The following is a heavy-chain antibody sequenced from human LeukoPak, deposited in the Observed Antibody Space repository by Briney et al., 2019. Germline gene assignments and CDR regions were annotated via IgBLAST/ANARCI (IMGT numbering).Heavy chain of an antibody. CDR1: GGSISSYY. D-gene: IGHD4-23*01. Sequence: SETLSLTCTVSGGSISSYYWSWIRQPPGKGLEWIGYIYYSGSTNYNPSLKSRVTISVDTSKNQFSLKLSSVTAADTAVYHCARGLRWSPGGMDVWGQGTTVTVSS. J-gene: IGHJ6*02. V-gene: IGHV4-59*01. CDR3: ARGLRWSPGGMDV. CDR2: IYYSGST.